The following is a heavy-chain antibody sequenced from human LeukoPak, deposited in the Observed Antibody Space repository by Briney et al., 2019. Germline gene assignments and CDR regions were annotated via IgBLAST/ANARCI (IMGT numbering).Heavy chain of an antibody. Sequence: GASVKVSCKASGGTFSSYAISWVRQAPGQGLEWMGGIIPIFGTANYAQKFQGRVTITADESTSTAYMELSSLRSEDTAVYYCARARNQLLYYLAFDIWGQGTMVTVSS. J-gene: IGHJ3*02. CDR2: IIPIFGTA. V-gene: IGHV1-69*13. CDR3: ARARNQLLYYLAFDI. D-gene: IGHD2-2*02. CDR1: GGTFSSYA.